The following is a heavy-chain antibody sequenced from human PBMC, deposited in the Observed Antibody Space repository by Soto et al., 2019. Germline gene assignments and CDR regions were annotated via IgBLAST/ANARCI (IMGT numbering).Heavy chain of an antibody. CDR2: ISHNDND. CDR1: GGSISSSNW. J-gene: IGHJ6*02. V-gene: IGHV4-4*02. D-gene: IGHD3-10*01. Sequence: QVQLQESGPGLVKPSGTLSLICVVSGGSISSSNWWSWVRQSPGKGLEWIGEISHNDNDNYNPSLQSRVTMSVDKSKNQFSLNLKSVTAADTAVYYCARKNITMLWGAVPHYHGMDVWGPGTTVTVSS. CDR3: ARKNITMLWGAVPHYHGMDV.